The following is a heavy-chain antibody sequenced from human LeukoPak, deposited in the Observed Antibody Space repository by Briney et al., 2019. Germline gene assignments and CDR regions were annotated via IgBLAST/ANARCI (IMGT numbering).Heavy chain of an antibody. CDR2: IYTSGST. CDR1: GGSISSGSYY. Sequence: PSQTLSLTCTVSGGSISSGSYYWSWIRQPAGKGLEWIGRIYTSGSTNYNPSLKSRVTISVDTSKNQFSLKLSSVTAADTAVYYCARERLFGVVIISNYYYYMDVCGKGTTVTVSS. V-gene: IGHV4-61*02. J-gene: IGHJ6*03. D-gene: IGHD3-3*01. CDR3: ARERLFGVVIISNYYYYMDV.